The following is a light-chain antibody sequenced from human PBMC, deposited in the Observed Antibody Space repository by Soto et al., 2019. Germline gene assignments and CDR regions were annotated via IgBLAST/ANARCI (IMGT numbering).Light chain of an antibody. V-gene: IGLV2-8*01. CDR1: SSDVGGYNY. CDR2: DVN. J-gene: IGLJ1*01. CDR3: VSFAGGTYV. Sequence: QSALTQPASVSGSPGQSITISCTGTSSDVGGYNYVSWYQQHPGKAPKLMVYDVNRRPPGVPDRFFGSKSGNTASLTVSGLQAEDEADYYCVSFAGGTYVFGTGTKVTVL.